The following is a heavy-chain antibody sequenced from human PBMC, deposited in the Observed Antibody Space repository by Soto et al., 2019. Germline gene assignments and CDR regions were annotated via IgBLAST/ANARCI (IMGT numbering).Heavy chain of an antibody. V-gene: IGHV1-2*02. CDR2: INPNSGGT. Sequence: DSVKLSSTAPGHSFTGNYMHWGRQAPGQGHKWMGWINPNSGGTNYAQKFQGRVNMTRDTSIRTVYMELSRLRSDDTAVYYCARSLIRGVAWLPDNTYDGMDGCGQGTAVTGAS. CDR1: GHSFTGNY. CDR3: ARSLIRGVAWLPDNTYDGMDG. D-gene: IGHD5-12*01. J-gene: IGHJ6*02.